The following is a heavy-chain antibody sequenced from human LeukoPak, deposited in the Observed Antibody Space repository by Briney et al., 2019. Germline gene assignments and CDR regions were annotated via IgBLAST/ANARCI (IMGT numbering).Heavy chain of an antibody. Sequence: GGSLRLSCAASGFTFSSYAMSWVRQAPGKGLEWVSAISGSGGSTFYADSVKGRYTISRDNSKNTLYLQMNSLRAEDTAVYYCAKAGYDFWSGYFTPYWFDPWGQGTLVTVSS. CDR2: ISGSGGST. J-gene: IGHJ5*02. D-gene: IGHD3-3*01. CDR3: AKAGYDFWSGYFTPYWFDP. CDR1: GFTFSSYA. V-gene: IGHV3-23*01.